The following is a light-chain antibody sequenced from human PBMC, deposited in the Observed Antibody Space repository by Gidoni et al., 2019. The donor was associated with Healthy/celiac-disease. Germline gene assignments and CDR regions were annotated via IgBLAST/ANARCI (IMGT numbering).Light chain of an antibody. V-gene: IGKV3-20*01. Sequence: SVLTQSPGTLSLSPGERATRYCSTSQSVSSSYLAWYQQKPGQAPRLLNYGASSRATGIPDRFSGSGYGTDFTLTISRLEPEDYAGYYCQQSWTFGQGTKVEIK. J-gene: IGKJ1*01. CDR3: QQSWT. CDR2: GAS. CDR1: QSVSSSY.